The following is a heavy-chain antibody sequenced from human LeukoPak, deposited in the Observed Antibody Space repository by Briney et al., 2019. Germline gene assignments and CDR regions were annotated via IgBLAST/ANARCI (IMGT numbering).Heavy chain of an antibody. CDR1: GFTVSSNY. CDR3: ARVHSYYYDSSGDY. D-gene: IGHD3-22*01. Sequence: GGSLRLSCAASGFTVSSNYMSWVRQAPGKGLERGSVIYSGGSTYYADSVKGRFTISRDNSKNTLYLQMNSLRAEDTAVYYCARVHSYYYDSSGDYWGQGTLVTVSS. CDR2: IYSGGST. J-gene: IGHJ4*02. V-gene: IGHV3-66*01.